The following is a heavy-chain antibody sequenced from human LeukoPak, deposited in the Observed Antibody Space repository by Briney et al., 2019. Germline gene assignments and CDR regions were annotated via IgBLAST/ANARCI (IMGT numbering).Heavy chain of an antibody. J-gene: IGHJ3*02. V-gene: IGHV4-38-2*02. CDR3: ARGGEVWRQQLALGAFDI. Sequence: KSSETLSLTCTVSGYSISRGYYWGWMRQPPGKGLEWMGSIYHSGSTNYNPSLKSRVTISVDTSKNQFSLKLSSVTAADTAVYYCARGGEVWRQQLALGAFDIWGQGTMVTVSS. CDR2: IYHSGST. D-gene: IGHD6-13*01. CDR1: GYSISRGYY.